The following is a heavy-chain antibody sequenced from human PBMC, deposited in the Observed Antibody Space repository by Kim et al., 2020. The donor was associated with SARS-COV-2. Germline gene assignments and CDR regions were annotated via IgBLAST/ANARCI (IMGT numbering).Heavy chain of an antibody. CDR1: GFTFRNYW. Sequence: GGSLRLSCAASGFTFRNYWMHWVRQTPGKGLVWVSRIGPDGTDTDYADSVKGRFTISRDNTKNTLYLQMNSLRGDDTAVYYCARDRSGTTGDSGDYWGQGTLVTVSS. D-gene: IGHD1-1*01. CDR3: ARDRSGTTGDSGDY. CDR2: IGPDGTDT. J-gene: IGHJ4*02. V-gene: IGHV3-74*01.